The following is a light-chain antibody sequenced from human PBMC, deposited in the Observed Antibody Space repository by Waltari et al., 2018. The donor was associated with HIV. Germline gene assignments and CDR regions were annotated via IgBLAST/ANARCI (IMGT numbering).Light chain of an antibody. V-gene: IGLV1-40*01. Sequence: SVLTPPPSVSGAPGQRVTISCTGNSSHIGAGHAVQWSRQLPGTAPKFLIAGNNFRPSGVPDRFSGSKSGTSASLVITGLQADDEAVYYCHCTDSSLMGPVVFGGGTKLTFL. CDR3: HCTDSSLMGPVV. CDR1: SSHIGAGHA. J-gene: IGLJ2*01. CDR2: GNN.